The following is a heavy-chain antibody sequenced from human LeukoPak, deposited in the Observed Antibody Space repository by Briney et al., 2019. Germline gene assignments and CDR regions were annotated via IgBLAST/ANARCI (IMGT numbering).Heavy chain of an antibody. CDR2: ENHEDGEK. J-gene: IGHJ4*02. V-gene: IGHV1-24*01. CDR3: ASSTTGSYDFDY. CDR1: GYSLSELS. D-gene: IGHD3-10*01. Sequence: ASVKVSCKVSGYSLSELSMFWVRQSSGKGLEWIGGENHEDGEKIYAQKFQGRVAMTEDRSTDTAYMELTSLRYEDTAIYYCASSTTGSYDFDYWGQGTLVRVSS.